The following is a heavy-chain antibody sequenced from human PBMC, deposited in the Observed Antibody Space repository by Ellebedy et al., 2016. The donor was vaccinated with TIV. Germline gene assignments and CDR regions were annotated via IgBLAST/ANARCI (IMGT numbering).Heavy chain of an antibody. V-gene: IGHV4-30-2*01. J-gene: IGHJ4*02. CDR3: ARDVSGWYDY. CDR1: GGSISSGGYS. D-gene: IGHD6-19*01. Sequence: MPSETLSLTCAVSGGSISSGGYSWSWIRQPPGKGLEWIGYIYHSGSTYYNPSLKSRVTISVDTSKNQFSLKLSSVTAADTAVYYCARDVSGWYDYWGQGTLVTVSS. CDR2: IYHSGST.